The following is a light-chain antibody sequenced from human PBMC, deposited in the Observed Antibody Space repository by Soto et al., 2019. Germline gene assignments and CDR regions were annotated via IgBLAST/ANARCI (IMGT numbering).Light chain of an antibody. CDR2: GAS. Sequence: DIVLTQSPGTLSLSPGERATLSCRASQSVSSSYLAWYQQKPGQAPRLLIYGASSRATGIPDRFSGSGSGTEFTLTISSLQSEDFAVYYCQQYNNWPRTFGQGTKVDIK. J-gene: IGKJ1*01. CDR3: QQYNNWPRT. CDR1: QSVSSSY. V-gene: IGKV3-20*01.